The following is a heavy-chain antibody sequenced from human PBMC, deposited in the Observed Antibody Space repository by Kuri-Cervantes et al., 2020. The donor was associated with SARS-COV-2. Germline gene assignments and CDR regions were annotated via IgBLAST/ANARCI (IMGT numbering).Heavy chain of an antibody. J-gene: IGHJ3*02. CDR3: ARTGAVAATQINAFDI. CDR1: GGSISSSSYY. V-gene: IGHV4-39*07. Sequence: SETLSPTCTVSGGSISSSSYYWGWIRQPPGKGLEWSGEIYHSGSTNYNPSLKSRVTISVDKSKNQFSLKLSSVTAADTAVYYCARTGAVAATQINAFDIWGQGTMVTVSS. D-gene: IGHD2-15*01. CDR2: IYHSGST.